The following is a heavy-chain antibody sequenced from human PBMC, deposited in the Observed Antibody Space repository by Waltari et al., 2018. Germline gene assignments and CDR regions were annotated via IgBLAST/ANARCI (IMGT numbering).Heavy chain of an antibody. D-gene: IGHD1-7*01. J-gene: IGHJ6*02. V-gene: IGHV3-74*01. CDR2: SNGDGSST. Sequence: EVQLVESGGGSVQPGGSLRLSCTGSGFLFSSYWMPWVRQGPGEGLGCVSRSNGDGSSTTYADSVQGRFTTTRDNAKSTLYLEMNSLKSEDTGVYYCAREENYDFAMDVWGQGTTVTVSS. CDR1: GFLFSSYW. CDR3: AREENYDFAMDV.